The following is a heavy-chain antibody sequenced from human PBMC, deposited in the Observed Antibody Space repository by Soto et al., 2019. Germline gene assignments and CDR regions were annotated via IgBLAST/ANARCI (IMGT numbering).Heavy chain of an antibody. D-gene: IGHD3-22*01. CDR2: IFHTGIT. J-gene: IGHJ5*01. CDR3: ARDRYFYDSRGYYRTLDS. V-gene: IGHV4-59*01. CDR1: GGSFSNDY. Sequence: SETLSLTCFISGGSFSNDYWTWIRQSPGKGLEWIGYIFHTGITDYNPSVKSRVTISIDKSRNLFSLNLTSVTAAGTAVYYCARDRYFYDSRGYYRTLDSWGQGTLVTVSS.